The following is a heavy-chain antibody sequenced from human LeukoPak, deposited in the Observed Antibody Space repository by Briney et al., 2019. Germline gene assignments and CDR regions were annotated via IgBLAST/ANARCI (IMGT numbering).Heavy chain of an antibody. CDR3: ARIGYDSSGY. V-gene: IGHV4-30-2*01. D-gene: IGHD3-22*01. CDR1: GGSISSGGYY. Sequence: SQTLSLTCTVSGGSISSGGYYWSWIRQPPGKGLEWIGEINHSGSTNYNPSLKSRVTISVDTSKNQFSLKLSSVTAADTAVYYCARIGYDSSGYWGQGTLVTVSS. CDR2: INHSGST. J-gene: IGHJ4*02.